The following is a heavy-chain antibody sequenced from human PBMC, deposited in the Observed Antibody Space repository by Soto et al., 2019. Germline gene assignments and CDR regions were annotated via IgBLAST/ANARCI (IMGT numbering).Heavy chain of an antibody. D-gene: IGHD2-8*01. CDR1: GGTFSTHA. V-gene: IGHV1-69*13. CDR2: IIPISGTT. CDR3: ARGCCTSGNCYSGMDV. J-gene: IGHJ6*02. Sequence: SVKVSCKASGGTFSTHAIIWVRQAPGHGLEWMGGIIPISGTTYYTQKFQGRVTITADEPTSTAFMELSSLKSEDTAVFYCARGCCTSGNCYSGMDVWGQGTMVTVSS.